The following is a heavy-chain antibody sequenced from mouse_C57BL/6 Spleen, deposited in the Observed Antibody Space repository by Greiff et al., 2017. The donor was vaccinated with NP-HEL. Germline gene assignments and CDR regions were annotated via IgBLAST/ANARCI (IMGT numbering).Heavy chain of an antibody. J-gene: IGHJ2*01. Sequence: QVQLQQPGAELVMPGASVKLSCKASGYTFTSYWMHWVKQRPGQGLEWIGEIDPSDSYTNYNQKFKGKSTLTVDKSSSTAYMQLSSLTSEDSAVYYCARYHGNYYFDYWGQGTTLTVSS. CDR2: IDPSDSYT. CDR3: ARYHGNYYFDY. V-gene: IGHV1-69*01. D-gene: IGHD2-1*01. CDR1: GYTFTSYW.